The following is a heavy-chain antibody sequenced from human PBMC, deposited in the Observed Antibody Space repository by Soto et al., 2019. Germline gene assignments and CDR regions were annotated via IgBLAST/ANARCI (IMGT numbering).Heavy chain of an antibody. J-gene: IGHJ6*02. D-gene: IGHD6-19*01. V-gene: IGHV3-33*01. CDR3: ARDDIPGIAVATYGMDV. CDR2: IWYDGSNE. Sequence: SLRLSCAASGFIFSNFGMHLVRQAPGKGLEWVAVIWYDGSNEYYADSVKGRFTISKDNSKNTLYLQMNSLRAEDTAVYYCARDDIPGIAVATYGMDVWGQGTTVTVSS. CDR1: GFIFSNFG.